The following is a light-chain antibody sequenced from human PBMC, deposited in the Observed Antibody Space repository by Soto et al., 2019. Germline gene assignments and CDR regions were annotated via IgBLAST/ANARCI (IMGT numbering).Light chain of an antibody. V-gene: IGKV3-15*01. CDR3: QQYNDWPPLYT. CDR2: GAS. CDR1: QSVSSN. J-gene: IGKJ2*01. Sequence: EIVMTQSPATLSVSPGERVTLSCRASQSVSSNLAWYQQKPGQAPRLLIYGASTRATGIPARFSGSGFGTEFTLTISSLQSEDFPVYYCQQYNDWPPLYTFGQGTKLEI.